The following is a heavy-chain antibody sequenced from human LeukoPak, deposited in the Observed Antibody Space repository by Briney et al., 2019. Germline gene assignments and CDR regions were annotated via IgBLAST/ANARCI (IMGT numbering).Heavy chain of an antibody. D-gene: IGHD2-15*01. V-gene: IGHV3-23*01. CDR2: ISGSGGST. CDR3: AKDRGYCSGGGCYLDY. J-gene: IGHJ4*02. CDR1: GFTFIGYA. Sequence: GGSLRLSCAASGFTFIGYAMSWVRQAPGKGLEWGSAISGSGGSTYYADSVKGRFTISRDNSKNTLYLQMNSLRAEDTAVYYCAKDRGYCSGGGCYLDYWGQGTLVTVSS.